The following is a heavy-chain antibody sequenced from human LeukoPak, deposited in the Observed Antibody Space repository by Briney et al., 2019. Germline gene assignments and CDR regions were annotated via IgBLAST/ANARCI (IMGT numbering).Heavy chain of an antibody. Sequence: PGGSLRLSCGASGFTFSSYSMNWVRQAPGKGLEWVANIKQDGSEKYYVDSVKGRFTISRDNAKNSLYLQMNSLRAEDTAVYYCARDYWEMATITGAFDIWGQGTMVTVSS. V-gene: IGHV3-7*01. CDR2: IKQDGSEK. CDR1: GFTFSSYS. D-gene: IGHD5-24*01. CDR3: ARDYWEMATITGAFDI. J-gene: IGHJ3*02.